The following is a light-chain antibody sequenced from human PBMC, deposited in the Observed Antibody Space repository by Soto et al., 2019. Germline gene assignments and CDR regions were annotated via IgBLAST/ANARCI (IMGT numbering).Light chain of an antibody. Sequence: DIKMSPSPSTLSGTVGDRVTITCRASQTISSWLAWYQQKPGKAPKLLIYKASTLKSGVPSRFSGSGSGTEFTLTISSLQPDDFATYYCQHYNSYSEAFGQGTKADIK. CDR1: QTISSW. J-gene: IGKJ1*01. CDR2: KAS. CDR3: QHYNSYSEA. V-gene: IGKV1-5*03.